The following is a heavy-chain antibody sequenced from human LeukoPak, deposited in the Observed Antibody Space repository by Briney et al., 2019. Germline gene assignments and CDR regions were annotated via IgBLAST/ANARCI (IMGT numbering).Heavy chain of an antibody. Sequence: GGSLRLSCAASGFTFSTYIMNWVRQAPGKGLEWVSYISSSSGPIYYAASVRGRFTISRDNAKNSLYLQMNSLRAEDTGVYYCARQEPGFDIWGQGTMVNVSS. J-gene: IGHJ3*02. CDR2: ISSSSGPI. D-gene: IGHD1-14*01. V-gene: IGHV3-48*01. CDR1: GFTFSTYI. CDR3: ARQEPGFDI.